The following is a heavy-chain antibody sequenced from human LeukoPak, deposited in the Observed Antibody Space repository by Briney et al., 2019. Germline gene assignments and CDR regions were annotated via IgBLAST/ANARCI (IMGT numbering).Heavy chain of an antibody. CDR3: ARLEKWLALEC. J-gene: IGHJ4*02. CDR2: INAGNGNR. CDR1: GYSLTNYV. Sequence: ASVKVSCKASGYSLTNYVVYWVRQAPGQRLEWMGWINAGNGNRKYSQKFQGRVTITGDTSANTVYMELSSLKSEDTAVYFCARLEKWLALECWGQGTQVTVSS. V-gene: IGHV1-3*01. D-gene: IGHD6-19*01.